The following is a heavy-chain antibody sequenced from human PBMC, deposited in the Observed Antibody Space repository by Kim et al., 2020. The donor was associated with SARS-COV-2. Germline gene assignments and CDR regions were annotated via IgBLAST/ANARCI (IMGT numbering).Heavy chain of an antibody. D-gene: IGHD3-22*01. Sequence: GGSLRLSCAASGFTFSDAWGYWVRQAPGKGLEWVGRIKSKTDGETTDYTASVQGRFTISRDDSKSTLYLQMNSLKTEDTAVYYCTSRRDHYDSSGYDYWGRGTLVTVSS. CDR2: IKSKTDGETT. CDR1: GFTFSDAW. CDR3: TSRRDHYDSSGYDY. J-gene: IGHJ4*02. V-gene: IGHV3-15*01.